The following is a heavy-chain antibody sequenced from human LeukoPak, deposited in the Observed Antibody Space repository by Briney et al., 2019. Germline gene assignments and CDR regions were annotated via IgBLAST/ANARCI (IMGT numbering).Heavy chain of an antibody. J-gene: IGHJ5*02. V-gene: IGHV4-34*01. CDR3: ARIRYCSGGSCS. CDR2: IDPSGST. CDR1: GGSFSGHY. Sequence: SETLSLTCAVYGGSFSGHYWSWIRQPPKKGLEWIGEIDPSGSTNYNPSLKSRVTISVDTSKNQFSLKLSSVTAADTAVYYCARIRYCSGGSCSWGQGTLVTVSS. D-gene: IGHD2-15*01.